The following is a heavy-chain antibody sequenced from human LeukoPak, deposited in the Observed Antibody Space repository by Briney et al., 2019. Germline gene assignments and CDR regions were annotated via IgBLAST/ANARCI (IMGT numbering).Heavy chain of an antibody. CDR1: GFTFSNYA. CDR2: ISGSGANT. CDR3: AKDRSSGYPEWYFDL. Sequence: PGGSLRLSCAASGFTFSNYAMNWVRQPPGKGLEWVSAISGSGANTYYADSVKGRFTISRDNSKNALYLQMNILRAEDSAVFYCAKDRSSGYPEWYFDLWGRGTLVTVSS. J-gene: IGHJ2*01. V-gene: IGHV3-23*01. D-gene: IGHD3-22*01.